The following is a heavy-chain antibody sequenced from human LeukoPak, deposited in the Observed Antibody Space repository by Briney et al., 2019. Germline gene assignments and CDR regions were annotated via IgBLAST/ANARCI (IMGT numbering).Heavy chain of an antibody. CDR1: GYTFTGYD. V-gene: IGHV1-8*01. Sequence: ASVKVSCKASGYTFTGYDINWVRQATGQGLEWMGWMNPNSGNTGYAQKFQGRVTMTRNTSISTAYMELSSLRSDDTAVYYCARAGGDFGSHKSRLYYFDYWGQGTLVTVSS. CDR3: ARAGGDFGSHKSRLYYFDY. CDR2: MNPNSGNT. D-gene: IGHD2-21*01. J-gene: IGHJ4*02.